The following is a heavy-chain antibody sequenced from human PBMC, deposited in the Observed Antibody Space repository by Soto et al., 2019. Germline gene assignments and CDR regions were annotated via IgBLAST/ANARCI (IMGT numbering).Heavy chain of an antibody. CDR1: GFTFSSYA. D-gene: IGHD6-19*01. J-gene: IGHJ4*02. V-gene: IGHV3-30-3*01. CDR3: ARDQGEQWLVLDY. CDR2: ISYDGSNK. Sequence: GGSLRLSCAASGFTFSSYAMHWVRQAPGKGLEWVAVISYDGSNKYYADSVKGRFTISRDNSKNTLYLQMNSLRAEDTAVYYCARDQGEQWLVLDYWGQGTLVTVSS.